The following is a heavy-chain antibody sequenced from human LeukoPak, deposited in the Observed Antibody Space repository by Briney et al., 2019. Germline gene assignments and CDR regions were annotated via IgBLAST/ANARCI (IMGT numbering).Heavy chain of an antibody. D-gene: IGHD2-2*01. J-gene: IGHJ4*02. CDR3: ARGRGCSSMSCYPDY. CDR1: GFSFSGYS. Sequence: PAGSLRLSCAASGFSFSGYSINWVRQAPGKGLEWVSSISPSSSYIYYADSVKGRFTISRDNAKNSLYLQMNSLRAEDTAVYYCARGRGCSSMSCYPDYWGQGTLVTVSS. CDR2: ISPSSSYI. V-gene: IGHV3-21*01.